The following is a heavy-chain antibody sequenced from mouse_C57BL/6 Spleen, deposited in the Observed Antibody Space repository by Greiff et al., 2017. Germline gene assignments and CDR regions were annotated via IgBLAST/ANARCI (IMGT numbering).Heavy chain of an antibody. J-gene: IGHJ4*01. V-gene: IGHV1-59*01. CDR1: GYTFTSYW. CDR3: ASLYYYGSSYGAMDY. D-gene: IGHD1-1*01. Sequence: QVQLQQSGAELVRPGTSVKLSCKASGYTFTSYWMHWVKQRPGQGLEWIGVIDPSDSYTNYNQKFKGKATLTVDTSSSTAYMQLSSLTSEDAAVEYCASLYYYGSSYGAMDYWGQGTSVTVSS. CDR2: IDPSDSYT.